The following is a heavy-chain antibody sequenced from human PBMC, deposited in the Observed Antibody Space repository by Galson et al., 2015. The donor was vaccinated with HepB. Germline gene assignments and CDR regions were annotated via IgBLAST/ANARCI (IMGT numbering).Heavy chain of an antibody. V-gene: IGHV3-21*06. Sequence: SLRLSCAASGFVFSNYNMGWVRQAPGKGLEWVSSIHRDSVNTYYLDSVRGRFTVSRDNAKNSVFLQMNSLRAEDTAIYYCARDLRDTYCGDCYGWFDPWGQGTLVTVSS. CDR1: GFVFSNYN. J-gene: IGHJ5*02. D-gene: IGHD2-21*01. CDR3: ARDLRDTYCGDCYGWFDP. CDR2: IHRDSVNT.